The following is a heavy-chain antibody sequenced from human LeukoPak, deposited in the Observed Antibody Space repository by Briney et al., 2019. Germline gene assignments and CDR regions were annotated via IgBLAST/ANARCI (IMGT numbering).Heavy chain of an antibody. V-gene: IGHV4-34*01. CDR2: INHRGNT. J-gene: IGHJ4*01. CDR1: SGSFSGYY. Sequence: SETLSLTCAVYSGSFSGYYWSWIRQPPGKGLEWIGEINHRGNTNYNPSFMTRVTISVDTSKNQFSLKLSSVTAADTAVYHCARRTYDSGWVIEYWGQGNLVTVSS. CDR3: ARRTYDSGWVIEY. D-gene: IGHD3-22*01.